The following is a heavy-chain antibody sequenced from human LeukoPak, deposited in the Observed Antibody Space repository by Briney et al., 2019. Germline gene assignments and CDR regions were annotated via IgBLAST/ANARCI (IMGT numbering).Heavy chain of an antibody. CDR2: INSDGSTT. CDR3: ARGVRWLQSGYAFDI. Sequence: GGSLRLSCAASGFIFNSCGMNWVRQAPGKGLVWVSRINSDGSTTNYADSVKGRFTISRDNAKNTLYLQMNSLRAEDTAVYYCARGVRWLQSGYAFDIWGQGTMVTVSS. D-gene: IGHD5-12*01. CDR1: GFIFNSCG. J-gene: IGHJ3*02. V-gene: IGHV3-74*01.